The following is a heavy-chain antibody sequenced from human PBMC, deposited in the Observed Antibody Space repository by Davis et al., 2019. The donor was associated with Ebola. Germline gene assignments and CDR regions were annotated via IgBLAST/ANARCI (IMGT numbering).Heavy chain of an antibody. Sequence: ASVKVSCKASGYTFTSYGISWVRQAPGQGLEWMGWISAYNGNTNYAQKLQGRVTMTTDTSTSTAYMELRSLRSDDTAVYYCARGYCSGGSCYSGDYWGQGTLVTISS. CDR3: ARGYCSGGSCYSGDY. CDR2: ISAYNGNT. J-gene: IGHJ4*02. D-gene: IGHD2-15*01. CDR1: GYTFTSYG. V-gene: IGHV1-18*01.